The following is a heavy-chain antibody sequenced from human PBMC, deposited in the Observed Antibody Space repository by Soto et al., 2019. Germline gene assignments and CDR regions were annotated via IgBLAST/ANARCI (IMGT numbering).Heavy chain of an antibody. Sequence: PSETLSLTCAVYGGSLSGYFWSWVRQPPGKGLEWIGEINHSGSTNYNPSLKSRVTISVDTSKNQFSLKLSSVTAADTAVYYCAIVLAAAGSVRRNWFDRWGQGTLMTSPQ. J-gene: IGHJ5*02. D-gene: IGHD6-13*01. V-gene: IGHV4-34*01. CDR1: GGSLSGYF. CDR3: AIVLAAAGSVRRNWFDR. CDR2: INHSGST.